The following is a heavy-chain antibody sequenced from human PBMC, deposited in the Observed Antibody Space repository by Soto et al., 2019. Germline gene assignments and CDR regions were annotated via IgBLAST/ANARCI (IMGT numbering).Heavy chain of an antibody. J-gene: IGHJ6*02. D-gene: IGHD3-10*01. CDR1: GFTFRSYA. Sequence: QVHLVESGGGVVQPGRSLRLSCSASGFTFRSYAMHWVRQAPGKGLEWVAVISYDGSEKYCADSMKGRFTISRDNSKNTLYLQMNSLRVEDTAVYYCAKVTSDRGYYYFAMDVWGPGTTVTVSS. CDR3: AKVTSDRGYYYFAMDV. V-gene: IGHV3-30*18. CDR2: ISYDGSEK.